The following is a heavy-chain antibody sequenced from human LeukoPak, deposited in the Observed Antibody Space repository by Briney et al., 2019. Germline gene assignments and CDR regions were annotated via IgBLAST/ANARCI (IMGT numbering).Heavy chain of an antibody. CDR3: ARGSYWYYDSSGYPLRAFDI. Sequence: SETLSLTCTVSGGSISSGGYYWSWIRQHPGKGLEWIGYIYYSGSTYYNPSLKSRVTISVDTSKNQFSLKLSSVTAADTAVYYCARGSYWYYDSSGYPLRAFDIRGQGTMVTVSS. J-gene: IGHJ3*02. CDR1: GGSISSGGYY. CDR2: IYYSGST. V-gene: IGHV4-31*03. D-gene: IGHD3-22*01.